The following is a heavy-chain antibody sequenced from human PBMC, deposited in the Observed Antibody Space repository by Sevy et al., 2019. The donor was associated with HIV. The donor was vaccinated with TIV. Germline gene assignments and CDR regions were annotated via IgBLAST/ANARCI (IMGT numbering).Heavy chain of an antibody. CDR3: ARSQRSGDFWSGPYYYYGMDV. J-gene: IGHJ6*02. CDR2: IIPIFGTA. D-gene: IGHD3-3*01. CDR1: GGTFSSYA. V-gene: IGHV1-69*13. Sequence: ASVKVSCKASGGTFSSYAISWVRQAPGQGLEWMGGIIPIFGTANYAQKFQGRVTITADESTSTAYMELSSLRSEDTAVYYCARSQRSGDFWSGPYYYYGMDVWGQGTTVTVSS.